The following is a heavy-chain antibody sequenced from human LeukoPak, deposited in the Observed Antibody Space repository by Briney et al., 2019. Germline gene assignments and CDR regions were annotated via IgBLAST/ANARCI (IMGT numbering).Heavy chain of an antibody. Sequence: GGSLRLSCAASGFTFSSSAMHWVRQAPGKGLEGVAVISYDGSNNAYADSVKGRFTISRDNSKNTLYLQMNSLKAEDTAVYYCAKDKGLVPLDYWGQGTLVTVSS. V-gene: IGHV3-30*18. CDR1: GFTFSSSA. J-gene: IGHJ4*02. CDR2: ISYDGSNN. D-gene: IGHD3-22*01. CDR3: AKDKGLVPLDY.